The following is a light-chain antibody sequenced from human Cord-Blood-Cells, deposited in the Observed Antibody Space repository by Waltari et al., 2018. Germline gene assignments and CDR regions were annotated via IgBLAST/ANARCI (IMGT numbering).Light chain of an antibody. Sequence: EIVMTQSPATLSVSAGERATLSCRASQSVSSNLAWYQQKPGQAPRLLIYGASTRATGIPARFIGSGSGTEFTLTISSLQSEDFAVYYCQQYNNWPYTFGQGTKLEIK. V-gene: IGKV3-15*01. CDR2: GAS. CDR1: QSVSSN. CDR3: QQYNNWPYT. J-gene: IGKJ2*01.